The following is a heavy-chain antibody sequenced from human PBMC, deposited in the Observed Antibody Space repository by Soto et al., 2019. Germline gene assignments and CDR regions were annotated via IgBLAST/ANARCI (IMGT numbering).Heavy chain of an antibody. Sequence: PGESLKISCKGPGYRFTSNWINWVRQMPGKGLEWMGRIDPSDSYTTYSPSFQGHVTISADKAISTAYLQWSSLKASDTAMYYCASGGDSSGHDAFDIWGQGTMVTVSS. CDR3: ASGGDSSGHDAFDI. V-gene: IGHV5-10-1*01. CDR2: IDPSDSYT. J-gene: IGHJ3*02. CDR1: GYRFTSNW. D-gene: IGHD6-19*01.